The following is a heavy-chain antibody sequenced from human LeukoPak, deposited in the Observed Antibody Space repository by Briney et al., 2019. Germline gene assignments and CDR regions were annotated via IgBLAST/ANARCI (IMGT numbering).Heavy chain of an antibody. CDR1: GFSFTSYA. CDR3: AKDRGFPDY. J-gene: IGHJ4*02. V-gene: IGHV3-21*04. Sequence: PGGSLRLSCAASGFSFTSYAMTWVRQAPGKGLEWVSSISSSSSYIYYADSVKGRFTISRDNAKNSLYLQMNSLRAEDTAVYYCAKDRGFPDYWGQGTLVTVSS. D-gene: IGHD3-10*01. CDR2: ISSSSSYI.